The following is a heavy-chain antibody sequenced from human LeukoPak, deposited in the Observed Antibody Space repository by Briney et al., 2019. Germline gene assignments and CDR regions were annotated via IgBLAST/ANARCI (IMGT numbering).Heavy chain of an antibody. V-gene: IGHV3-23*01. Sequence: GGSLRLSCATSGSTFSSYAMSWVRQAPGKGLEWVSAISGSGGSTYYADSVKGRFTISRDNSKNTLYLQMNSLRAEDTAVYYCAKANNKRRDGYNYFDYWGQGTLVTVSS. CDR3: AKANNKRRDGYNYFDY. J-gene: IGHJ4*02. D-gene: IGHD5-24*01. CDR1: GSTFSSYA. CDR2: ISGSGGST.